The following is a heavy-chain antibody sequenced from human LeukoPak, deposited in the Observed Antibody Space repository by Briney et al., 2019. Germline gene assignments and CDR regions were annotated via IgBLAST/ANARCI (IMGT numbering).Heavy chain of an antibody. J-gene: IGHJ4*02. V-gene: IGHV1-2*02. CDR2: INPNSGDT. Sequence: ASVKVSCKTSRHTFTGYYMHWVRQAPGQGLEWMGWINPNSGDTNYAQKLQGRVTMTRDTSISTAYMELSRLRSDDTAVYYCARGPNWNYDVVFGYFDYWGQGTLVSVSS. D-gene: IGHD1-7*01. CDR3: ARGPNWNYDVVFGYFDY. CDR1: RHTFTGYY.